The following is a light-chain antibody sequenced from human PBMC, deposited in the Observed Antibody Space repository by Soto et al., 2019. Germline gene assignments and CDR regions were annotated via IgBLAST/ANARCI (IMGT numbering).Light chain of an antibody. J-gene: IGKJ1*01. Sequence: AIRMTQSPASLSASTGDRVTITCRASQSIRSSLAWYQQKPGKAPKLLIYAASTLESGVPSRFSGSGSGTDFALTISCLQSEDFATYYSEHYYSYPPTFGQGTKVEIK. CDR3: EHYYSYPPT. CDR1: QSIRSS. CDR2: AAS. V-gene: IGKV1-8*01.